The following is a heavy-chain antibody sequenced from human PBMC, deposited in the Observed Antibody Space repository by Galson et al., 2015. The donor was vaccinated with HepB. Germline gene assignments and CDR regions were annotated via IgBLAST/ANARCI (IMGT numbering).Heavy chain of an antibody. CDR2: ISYDGSNK. V-gene: IGHV3-30*18. CDR1: GFTFSSYG. J-gene: IGHJ4*02. D-gene: IGHD6-19*01. CDR3: AKGIAVAGNYFDY. Sequence: SLRLSCAASGFTFSSYGMHWVRQAPGKGLEWVAVISYDGSNKYYADSVKGRFTISRDNSKNTLYLQMNSLRAEDTAVYYCAKGIAVAGNYFDYWGQGTLVTVSS.